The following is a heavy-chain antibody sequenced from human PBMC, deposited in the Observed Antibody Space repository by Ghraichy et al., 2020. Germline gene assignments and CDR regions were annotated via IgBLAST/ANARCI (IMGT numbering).Heavy chain of an antibody. CDR1: GFTFSSYA. Sequence: GGSLRLSCAASGFTFSSYAMSWVRQAPGKGLEWVSAISGSGGSTYYADSVKGRFTISRDNSKNTLYLQMNSLRAEDTAVYYCATHTHGDSTSPFDYWGQGTLVTVSS. D-gene: IGHD4-17*01. V-gene: IGHV3-23*01. CDR3: ATHTHGDSTSPFDY. J-gene: IGHJ4*02. CDR2: ISGSGGST.